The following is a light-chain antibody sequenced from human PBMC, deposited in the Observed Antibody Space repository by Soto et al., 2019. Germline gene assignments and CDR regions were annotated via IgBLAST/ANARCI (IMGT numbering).Light chain of an antibody. Sequence: QSVLTQPASVSGSPGQSITISCTGTSSDVGGYNYVSWYQQHPGKAPKLMIYDVSNRPSGVSNRFSGSKSGNTASLTISGLQAEDEADYYCSSYTSSISYVFGNGTKVXV. CDR1: SSDVGGYNY. CDR3: SSYTSSISYV. V-gene: IGLV2-14*01. J-gene: IGLJ1*01. CDR2: DVS.